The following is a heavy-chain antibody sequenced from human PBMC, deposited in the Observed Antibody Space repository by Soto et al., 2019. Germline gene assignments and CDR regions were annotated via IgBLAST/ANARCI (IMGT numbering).Heavy chain of an antibody. CDR2: LNHSGST. D-gene: IGHD6-13*01. CDR3: ARGQTAAAGPIAVVAWDY. CDR1: GGSIISNYS. V-gene: IGHV4-4*02. Sequence: SENLSHTCAVAGGSIISNYSWAWIRQSPGEGVEWIGELNHSGSTNYNPSLKSRVPISVDTPKNHFSLKRSSGTAADTAVYYCARGQTAAAGPIAVVAWDYWGQGPRVTVS. J-gene: IGHJ4*02.